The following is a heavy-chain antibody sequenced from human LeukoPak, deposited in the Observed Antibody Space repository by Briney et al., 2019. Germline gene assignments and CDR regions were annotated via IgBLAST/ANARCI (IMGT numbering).Heavy chain of an antibody. CDR2: IYYSGST. J-gene: IGHJ6*03. CDR1: GGSISSSSYY. CDR3: ARGGSTYYYYYYMDV. D-gene: IGHD2-15*01. V-gene: IGHV4-39*07. Sequence: SETLSLTCTVSGGSISSSSYYWGWLRQPPGKGLEWIGSIYYSGSTYYNPSLKSRVTISVDTSKNQVSLKLSSVTAADTAVYYCARGGSTYYYYYYMDVWGKGTTVTVSS.